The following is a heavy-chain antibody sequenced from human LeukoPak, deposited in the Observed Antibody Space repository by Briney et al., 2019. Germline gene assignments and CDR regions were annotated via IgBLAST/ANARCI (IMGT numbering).Heavy chain of an antibody. CDR2: ISSSSSTI. J-gene: IGHJ3*02. D-gene: IGHD2-2*01. V-gene: IGHV3-48*01. CDR3: ARDRDCQLPDLAPDI. Sequence: GGSLRLSCAASGFTFSSYSMNWVRQAPAKGLEWVSYISSSSSTIYYADSVKGRFTISRDNAKNSLYLQMNSLRAEDTTVYYCARDRDCQLPDLAPDIWGKGTMVTVSS. CDR1: GFTFSSYS.